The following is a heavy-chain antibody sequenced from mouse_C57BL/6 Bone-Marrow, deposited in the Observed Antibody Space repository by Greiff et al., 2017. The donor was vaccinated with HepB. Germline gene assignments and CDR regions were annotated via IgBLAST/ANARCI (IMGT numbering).Heavy chain of an antibody. CDR3: ARATTVVANFDV. Sequence: VQLQQSGPELVKPGDSVKISCKASGYSFTGYFMNWVMQSHGKSLEWIGRINPYNGDTFYNQKFKGKATLTVDKSSSTAHMELQSLTSEDSAVYYCARATTVVANFDVWGTGTTVTVSS. J-gene: IGHJ1*03. CDR2: INPYNGDT. D-gene: IGHD1-1*01. CDR1: GYSFTGYF. V-gene: IGHV1-20*01.